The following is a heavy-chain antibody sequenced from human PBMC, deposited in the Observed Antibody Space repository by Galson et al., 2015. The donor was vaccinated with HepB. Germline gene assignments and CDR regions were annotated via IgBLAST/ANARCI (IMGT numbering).Heavy chain of an antibody. J-gene: IGHJ5*02. CDR1: GYTFTSYD. Sequence: SVKVSCKASGYTFTSYDINWVRQATGQGLEWMGWMNPNSGNTGYAQKFQGRVTMTRNTSISTAYMELSSLRSEDTAVYYCARGLSDGDYETKSYNWFDPWGQGTLVTVSS. V-gene: IGHV1-8*01. D-gene: IGHD4-17*01. CDR2: MNPNSGNT. CDR3: ARGLSDGDYETKSYNWFDP.